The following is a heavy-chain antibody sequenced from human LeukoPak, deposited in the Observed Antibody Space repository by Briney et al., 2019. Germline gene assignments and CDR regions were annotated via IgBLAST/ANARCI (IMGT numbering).Heavy chain of an antibody. D-gene: IGHD3-10*01. Sequence: GGSLRLSCAASGFTFSSYGMHWVRQAPGKGLEWVAVISYDGSNKYYADSVKGRFTISRDNSKNTLYLQMNSLRADDTAVYYCAREPYSSGSYQVDYWGQGTPVTVSS. CDR3: AREPYSSGSYQVDY. J-gene: IGHJ4*02. V-gene: IGHV3-30*03. CDR2: ISYDGSNK. CDR1: GFTFSSYG.